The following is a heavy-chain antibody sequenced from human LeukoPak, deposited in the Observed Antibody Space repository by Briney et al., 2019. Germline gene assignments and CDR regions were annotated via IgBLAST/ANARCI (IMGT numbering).Heavy chain of an antibody. D-gene: IGHD4-11*01. J-gene: IGHJ6*02. Sequence: GGSLRLSCAASGFSFSSHAMHWIRQAPGKGLEYVSAITSNGVDTYYANSVKGRFTISRDNSKNTLYLQMGSLRDEDMGVYYCARRVATTDYLGMDVWGQGTTVTVSS. CDR3: ARRVATTDYLGMDV. V-gene: IGHV3-64*01. CDR1: GFSFSSHA. CDR2: ITSNGVDT.